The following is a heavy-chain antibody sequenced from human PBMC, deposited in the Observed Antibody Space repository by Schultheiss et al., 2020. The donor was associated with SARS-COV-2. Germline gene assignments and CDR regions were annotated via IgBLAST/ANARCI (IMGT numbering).Heavy chain of an antibody. Sequence: SETLSLTCTVSGGSISSSSYYWGWIRQPPGKGLEWIGEIYHSGSTNYNPSLKSRVTISVDTSKNQFSLKLSSVTAADTAVYYCASGAYNWNDVSGAYYYYGMDVWGQGTTVTVSS. CDR3: ASGAYNWNDVSGAYYYYGMDV. J-gene: IGHJ6*02. V-gene: IGHV4-39*07. CDR1: GGSISSSSYY. D-gene: IGHD1-20*01. CDR2: IYHSGST.